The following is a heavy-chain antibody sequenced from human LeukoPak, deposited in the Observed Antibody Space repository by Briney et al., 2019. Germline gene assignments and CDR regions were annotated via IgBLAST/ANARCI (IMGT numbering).Heavy chain of an antibody. CDR1: GFTFSSYW. D-gene: IGHD3/OR15-3a*01. CDR3: ATIGTGDYRDDS. J-gene: IGHJ5*01. CDR2: INSDGSST. Sequence: GGSLRLSCAASGFTFSSYWMHWVRQAPGKGLVWVSRINSDGSSTSYADSVKGRFTISRDNAKNTLYLQMNGLRAEDTAVYYCATIGTGDYRDDSWGQGTLVTVSS. V-gene: IGHV3-74*01.